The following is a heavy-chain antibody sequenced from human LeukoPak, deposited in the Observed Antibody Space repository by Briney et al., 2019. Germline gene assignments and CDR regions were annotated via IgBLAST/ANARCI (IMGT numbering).Heavy chain of an antibody. J-gene: IGHJ4*02. Sequence: GSLRLSCAASGLAFSTYSMSWVRQAPGKGLYWVSGISASGSSTYYADSVKGRFAISRDNSKNTLYLQMNSLRAEDTAVYYCAKDPTPNGRYFDYWGQGTLVTVSS. CDR3: AKDPTPNGRYFDY. V-gene: IGHV3-23*01. CDR1: GLAFSTYS. CDR2: ISASGSST.